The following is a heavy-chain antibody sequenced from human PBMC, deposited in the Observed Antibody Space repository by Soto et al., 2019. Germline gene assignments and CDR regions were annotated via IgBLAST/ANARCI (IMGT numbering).Heavy chain of an antibody. CDR1: GFTFSSYW. Sequence: GGSLRLSCAASGFTFSSYWMSWVRQAPGKGLEWVANIKQDGSEKYYVDSVKGRFTISRDNAKNSLYLQMNSLRAEDTAVYYCAISYGDYVSRAVDYWGQGTLVTVSS. CDR3: AISYGDYVSRAVDY. CDR2: IKQDGSEK. J-gene: IGHJ4*02. D-gene: IGHD4-17*01. V-gene: IGHV3-7*01.